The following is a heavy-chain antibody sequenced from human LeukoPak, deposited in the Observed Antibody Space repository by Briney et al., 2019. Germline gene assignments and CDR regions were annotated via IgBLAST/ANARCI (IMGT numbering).Heavy chain of an antibody. D-gene: IGHD3-16*01. V-gene: IGHV4-34*01. CDR2: INHSGST. CDR3: ARGGGERASSNFDY. CDR1: GGPFSGYY. Sequence: PSETPSLTCAVYGGPFSGYYWSGIRQPPGGGLEWLGGINHSGSTNYNPSLKIRVTISVDTSKNQFSLKLSSVTAADTAVYYCARGGGERASSNFDYWGQGTLVTVSS. J-gene: IGHJ4*02.